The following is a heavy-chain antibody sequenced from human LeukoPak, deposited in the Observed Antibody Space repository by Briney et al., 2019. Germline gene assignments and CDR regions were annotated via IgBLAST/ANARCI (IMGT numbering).Heavy chain of an antibody. V-gene: IGHV3-30*18. CDR3: AKVIAVAGTGNY. CDR1: GFTFSSYG. J-gene: IGHJ4*02. CDR2: ISYDGSNK. Sequence: PGRSLRLSCAASGFTFSSYGMHWVRQAPGKGLEWVAVISYDGSNKYYADSVKGRFTISRDNSKNTLYLQMNSLRAEDTAVYYCAKVIAVAGTGNYWGQGTLVTVPS. D-gene: IGHD6-19*01.